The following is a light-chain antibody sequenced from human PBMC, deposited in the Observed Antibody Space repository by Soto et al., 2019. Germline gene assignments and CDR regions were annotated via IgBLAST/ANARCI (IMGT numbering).Light chain of an antibody. CDR1: SGHSSYA. CDR2: LNSDGSH. CDR3: QTWGTGIRGV. V-gene: IGLV4-69*01. Sequence: QSVLTQSPSASASLGASVKLTCTLSSGHSSYAIAWHQQQPEKGPRYLMKLNSDGSHSKGDGIPVRFSGSSSGAERYLTISSLQSEDEADYYCQTWGTGIRGVFGGGTKLTVL. J-gene: IGLJ3*02.